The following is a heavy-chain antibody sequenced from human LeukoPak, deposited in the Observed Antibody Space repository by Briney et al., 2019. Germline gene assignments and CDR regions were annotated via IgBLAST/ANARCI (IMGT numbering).Heavy chain of an antibody. D-gene: IGHD2-2*01. Sequence: GGSLRLSCAASGSTFSTYAMNWVRQAPGEGLKWVSCITGDSAYIYYADSVKGRFTISRDNAKNSLYLQMNSLRAEDTAVYYCARYGVSSSTSYIDFWGQGTLVAVSS. CDR1: GSTFSTYA. J-gene: IGHJ4*02. V-gene: IGHV3-21*01. CDR2: ITGDSAYI. CDR3: ARYGVSSSTSYIDF.